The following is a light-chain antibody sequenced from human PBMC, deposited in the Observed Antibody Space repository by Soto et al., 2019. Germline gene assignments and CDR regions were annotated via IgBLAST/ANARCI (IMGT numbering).Light chain of an antibody. CDR1: QSVSSNY. CDR2: ATS. V-gene: IGKV3-20*01. J-gene: IGKJ2*03. CDR3: QQYGNSPRYS. Sequence: IVLTQSAGTLSLYPGERVTLSCRASQSVSSNYLAWYQQKPGQAPRLLIYATSSRATGIPDRFSGSGSGTDFTLTINRLEPEDFAVYYCQQYGNSPRYSFGQGTRLEIK.